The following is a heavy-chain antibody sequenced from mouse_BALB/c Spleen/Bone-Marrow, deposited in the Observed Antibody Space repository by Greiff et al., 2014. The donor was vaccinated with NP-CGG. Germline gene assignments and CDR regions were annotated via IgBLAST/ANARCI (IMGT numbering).Heavy chain of an antibody. V-gene: IGHV3-2*02. J-gene: IGHJ1*01. CDR3: ARYYCVSSPYWYFDV. CDR2: ISYSGST. CDR1: GYSITSDYA. Sequence: EVQLQQSGPGLVKPSQSLSLTCTVTGYSITSDYAWNWIRQFPGNKLEWMGYISYSGSTSYNPSLKSRISITRDTSKNQFFLQLNSVTTEDTATYYCARYYCVSSPYWYFDVWGAGTTVTVSS. D-gene: IGHD1-1*01.